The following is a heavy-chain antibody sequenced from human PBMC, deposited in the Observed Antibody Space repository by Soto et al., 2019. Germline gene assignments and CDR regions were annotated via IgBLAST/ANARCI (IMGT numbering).Heavy chain of an antibody. CDR1: GYTFTSYY. D-gene: IGHD4-17*01. J-gene: IGHJ4*02. CDR3: ARGAGGPSTVTTEEDFDY. V-gene: IGHV1-46*03. Sequence: QVQLVQSGAEVKKPGASVKVSCKASGYTFTSYYMHWVRQAPGQGLEWMGIINPSGGSTSYAQKFQGRVTMTRDTSTSTVYMELSSLRSEDTAVYYCARGAGGPSTVTTEEDFDYWGQGPLVTVSS. CDR2: INPSGGST.